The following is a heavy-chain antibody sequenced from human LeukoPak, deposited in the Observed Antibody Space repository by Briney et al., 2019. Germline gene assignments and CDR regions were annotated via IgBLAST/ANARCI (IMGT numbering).Heavy chain of an antibody. J-gene: IGHJ5*02. V-gene: IGHV4-30-4*01. CDR2: TYYSGST. CDR3: ARPYYYDSRIDP. Sequence: SQTLSLTCTVSGVSISSGDYYWSWIRQPPGKALEWIGYTYYSGSTYYNPSLKSRVTISVGTSKNQFSLKLSSVTAADTAVYYCARPYYYDSRIDPWGQGTRVTVSS. CDR1: GVSISSGDYY. D-gene: IGHD3-22*01.